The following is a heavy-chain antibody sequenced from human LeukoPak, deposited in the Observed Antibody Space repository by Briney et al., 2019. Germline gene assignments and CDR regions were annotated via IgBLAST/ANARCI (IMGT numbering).Heavy chain of an antibody. V-gene: IGHV4-4*07. J-gene: IGHJ4*02. CDR3: AKSGEEWELLVH. D-gene: IGHD1-26*01. CDR2: IYTSGST. CDR1: GGSISSYF. Sequence: PSETLSLTCTVSGGSISSYFWSWIRQPAGKGLEWIGRIYTSGSTNYNPSLKSRDTMSVDTSKNQFSLKLSSVTAADTAVYYCAKSGEEWELLVHWGQGTLVTVSS.